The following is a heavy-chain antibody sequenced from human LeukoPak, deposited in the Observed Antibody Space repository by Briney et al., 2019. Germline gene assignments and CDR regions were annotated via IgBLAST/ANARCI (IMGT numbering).Heavy chain of an antibody. CDR3: ASLWFGELFFDY. CDR2: IYYSGST. V-gene: IGHV4-31*03. J-gene: IGHJ4*02. D-gene: IGHD3-10*01. Sequence: SETLSLTCTVSGGSISSGGYYWSWIRQHPGKGLEWIGYIYYSGSTYYNPSLKSRVTIPVDTSKNQFSLKLSSVTAADTAVYYRASLWFGELFFDYWGQGTLVTVSS. CDR1: GGSISSGGYY.